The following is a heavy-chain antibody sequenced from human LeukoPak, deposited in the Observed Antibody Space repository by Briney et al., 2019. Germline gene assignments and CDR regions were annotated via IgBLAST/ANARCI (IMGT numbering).Heavy chain of an antibody. CDR1: GRLSCSYG. V-gene: IGHV1-18*01. D-gene: IGHD6-13*01. CDR2: LSNFDGVT. Sequence: ASVKASCKDSGRLSCSYGIAWVRQAPGEGLERLVWLSNFDGVTKVAENLQGRGTLTTDTSTSTAYMELRSLKSDDTAVYYCVRARGCSNCLLTDGFDSWGQGTKVTVSS. CDR3: VRARGCSNCLLTDGFDS. J-gene: IGHJ3*01.